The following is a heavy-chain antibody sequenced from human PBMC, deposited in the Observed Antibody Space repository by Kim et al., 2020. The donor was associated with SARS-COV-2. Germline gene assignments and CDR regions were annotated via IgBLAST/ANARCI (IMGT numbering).Heavy chain of an antibody. V-gene: IGHV1-69*02. Sequence: SVKVSCKASGGTFSSYTISWVRQAPGQGLEWMGRIIPILGIANYAQKFQGRVTITADKSTSTAYMELSSLRSEDTAVYYCARGGRKYSSSWYPGYWFDPWGQGTLVTVSS. CDR1: GGTFSSYT. CDR2: IIPILGIA. D-gene: IGHD6-13*01. CDR3: ARGGRKYSSSWYPGYWFDP. J-gene: IGHJ5*02.